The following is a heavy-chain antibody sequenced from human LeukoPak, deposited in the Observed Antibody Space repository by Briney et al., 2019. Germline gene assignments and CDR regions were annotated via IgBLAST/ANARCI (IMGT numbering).Heavy chain of an antibody. D-gene: IGHD5-18*01. CDR2: IYHSGST. CDR3: ARVGRRYSYGSDY. Sequence: PSETLSLTCAVSGGSISSGGYYWSWIRQPPGKGLEWIGYIYHSGSTYYNPSLKSRVTISVDRSRNQFSLKLSSVTAADTAVYYCARVGRRYSYGSDYWGQGTLVTVSS. V-gene: IGHV4-30-2*01. J-gene: IGHJ4*02. CDR1: GGSISSGGYY.